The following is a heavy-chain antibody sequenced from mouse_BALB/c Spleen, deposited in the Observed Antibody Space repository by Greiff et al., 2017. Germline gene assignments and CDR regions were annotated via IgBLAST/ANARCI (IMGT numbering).Heavy chain of an antibody. D-gene: IGHD3-2*02. CDR3: ARGPQAYAMDY. V-gene: IGHV1-54*01. J-gene: IGHJ4*01. Sequence: QVQLQQSGAELVRPGTSVKVSCKASGYAFTNYLIEWVKQRPGQGLEWIGVINPGSGGTNYNEKFKGKATLTADKSSSTAYMQLSSLTSDDSAVYFCARGPQAYAMDYWGQGTSVTVSS. CDR1: GYAFTNYL. CDR2: INPGSGGT.